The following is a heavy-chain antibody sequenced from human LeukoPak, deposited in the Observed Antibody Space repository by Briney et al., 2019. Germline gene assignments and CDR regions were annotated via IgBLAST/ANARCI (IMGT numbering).Heavy chain of an antibody. J-gene: IGHJ4*02. Sequence: KPSETLSPTCTVSGGSISSSSYYWGWIRPPPGKGLGWIGSIYYSGSTYYNPSLKSRVTISVDTSKNQFSLKLSSVTAADTAVYYCAGGGGVVPAVPDYWGQGTLVTVSS. CDR2: IYYSGST. D-gene: IGHD2-2*01. V-gene: IGHV4-39*01. CDR3: AGGGGVVPAVPDY. CDR1: GGSISSSSYY.